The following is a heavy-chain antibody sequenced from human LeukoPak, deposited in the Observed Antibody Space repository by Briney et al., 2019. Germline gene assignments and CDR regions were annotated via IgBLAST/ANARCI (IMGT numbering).Heavy chain of an antibody. V-gene: IGHV4-4*07. Sequence: PSETLSLTCTVSGGSISSYYWSWIRQPAGKGLEWIGRIYTSGSTYYNPSLKSRVTISVDKSKNQFSLKLSSVTAADTAVYYCARLHDYGDYVGDYWGQGTLVTVSS. J-gene: IGHJ4*02. CDR1: GGSISSYY. D-gene: IGHD4-17*01. CDR3: ARLHDYGDYVGDY. CDR2: IYTSGST.